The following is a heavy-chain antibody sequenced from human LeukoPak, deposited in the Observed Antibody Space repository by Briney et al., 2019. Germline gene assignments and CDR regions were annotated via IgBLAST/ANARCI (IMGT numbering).Heavy chain of an antibody. D-gene: IGHD6-6*01. Sequence: ASVKDSCKASGYTFTSYYMHWVRQAPGQGLEWMGIINPSGGSSTYAQKFQGRVTMTRDMSTSTDYMELSSLRSEETAVYYCARDLSFVSSSSEDYWGQGTLVTVSS. V-gene: IGHV1-46*01. CDR1: GYTFTSYY. J-gene: IGHJ4*02. CDR2: INPSGGSS. CDR3: ARDLSFVSSSSEDY.